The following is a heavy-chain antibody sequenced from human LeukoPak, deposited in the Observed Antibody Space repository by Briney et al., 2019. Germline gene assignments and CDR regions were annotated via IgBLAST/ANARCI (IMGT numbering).Heavy chain of an antibody. CDR3: AKQGEVPAAMQGHWFDP. CDR2: ISGSGGST. V-gene: IGHV3-23*01. CDR1: GFTFSSYA. Sequence: GGSLRLSCAASGFTFSSYAMSWVRHAPGKGLEWVLAISGSGGSTYYADSVKGRFTISRDNSKNTLYLQMNSLRAEDTAVYYCAKQGEVPAAMQGHWFDPWGQGTLVTVSS. D-gene: IGHD2-2*01. J-gene: IGHJ5*02.